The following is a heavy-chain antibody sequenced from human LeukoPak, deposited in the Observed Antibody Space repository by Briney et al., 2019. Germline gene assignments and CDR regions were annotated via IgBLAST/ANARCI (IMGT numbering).Heavy chain of an antibody. J-gene: IGHJ6*02. Sequence: ASVKVSCKASGYTFTGYYMHWVRQAPGQGLEWMGWINPNSGGTNYAQKFQGRVTMNRDTSISTAYMEVSRLRSDDTAVYYCARGGDTAMVNYYYYGMDVWGQGTTVTVSS. CDR1: GYTFTGYY. CDR3: ARGGDTAMVNYYYYGMDV. V-gene: IGHV1-2*02. D-gene: IGHD5-18*01. CDR2: INPNSGGT.